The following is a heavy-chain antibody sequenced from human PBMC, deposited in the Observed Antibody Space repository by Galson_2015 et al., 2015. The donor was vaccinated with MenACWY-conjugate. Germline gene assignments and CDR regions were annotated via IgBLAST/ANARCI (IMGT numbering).Heavy chain of an antibody. Sequence: SQRLSCAASGFTFRNYWMTWVRQAPGKGLEWVASIKKDGSEKYYVDSVKGRFTISRDNAKNSLYLEMNSLRVEDTAVYSCARGHYGMAVWGLGTMFPASS. CDR3: ARGHYGMAV. CDR1: GFTFRNYW. V-gene: IGHV3-7*03. CDR2: IKKDGSEK. J-gene: IGHJ6*02.